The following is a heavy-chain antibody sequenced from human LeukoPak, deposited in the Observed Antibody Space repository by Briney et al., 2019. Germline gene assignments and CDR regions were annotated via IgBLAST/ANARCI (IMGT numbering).Heavy chain of an antibody. D-gene: IGHD4-23*01. V-gene: IGHV1-3*01. Sequence: ASVKVSCKASGYTFTSYAMHWVRQAPGQRLEWMGWINAGNGNTKYSQKFQGRVTITRDTSASTAYMELSSLRSEDTAVYYCASSTVVTPYYYYYGMDVWGQGTTVTVSS. CDR2: INAGNGNT. J-gene: IGHJ6*02. CDR3: ASSTVVTPYYYYYGMDV. CDR1: GYTFTSYA.